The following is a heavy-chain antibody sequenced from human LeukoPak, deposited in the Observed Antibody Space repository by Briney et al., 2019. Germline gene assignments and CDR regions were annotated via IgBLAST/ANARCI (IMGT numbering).Heavy chain of an antibody. CDR1: GFTFSSYS. D-gene: IGHD4-17*01. Sequence: GGSLRLSCAASGFTFSSYSMNWVRQAPGKGLEWVALISYDGSSKYYADSVKGRFTISRDNSKNTLYLQMNSLRAEDTAVFYCARVGVNYGDSYPFDYWGQGTLVTVSS. CDR3: ARVGVNYGDSYPFDY. V-gene: IGHV3-30*03. J-gene: IGHJ4*02. CDR2: ISYDGSSK.